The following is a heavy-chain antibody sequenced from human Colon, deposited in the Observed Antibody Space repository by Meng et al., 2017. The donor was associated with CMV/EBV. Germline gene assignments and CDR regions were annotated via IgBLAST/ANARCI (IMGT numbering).Heavy chain of an antibody. CDR1: GFTFSDYY. CDR3: VVKGSAWFDY. CDR2: MNAEGTII. Sequence: GGSLRLSCAASGFTFSDYYMSWIRQAPGKGLVWISGMNAEGTIINNADSVKGRFTISRDNARNTLYLQMNSLRGDDTAVYYCVVKGSAWFDYWGQGTLVTVSS. V-gene: IGHV3-74*01. D-gene: IGHD2-21*01. J-gene: IGHJ4*02.